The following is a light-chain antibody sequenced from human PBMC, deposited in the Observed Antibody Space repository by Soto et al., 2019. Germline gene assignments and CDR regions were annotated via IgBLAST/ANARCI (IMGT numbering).Light chain of an antibody. CDR1: QSVSSY. Sequence: EIVLTQSPATLSLSPGERATFSCRASQSVSSYLAWYQQKPGQAPRLLIYDASNRATGIPARFSGSGSGTDFTLTVSSLEPEDFAVYYCQQRSDWVSFGGGTKVEIK. V-gene: IGKV3-11*01. CDR2: DAS. J-gene: IGKJ4*01. CDR3: QQRSDWVS.